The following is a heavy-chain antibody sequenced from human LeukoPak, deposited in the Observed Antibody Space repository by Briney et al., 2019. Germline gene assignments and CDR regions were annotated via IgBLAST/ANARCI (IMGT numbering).Heavy chain of an antibody. CDR3: ARGAKRWLQLNYMDV. Sequence: GASVKVSCKASGYTFTGYYMHWVRQAPGRGLEWMGWINPNSGGTNYAQKFQGRVTMTRDTSISTAYMELSRLRSDDTAVYYCARGAKRWLQLNYMDVWGKGTTVTVSS. J-gene: IGHJ6*03. V-gene: IGHV1-2*02. CDR1: GYTFTGYY. D-gene: IGHD5-24*01. CDR2: INPNSGGT.